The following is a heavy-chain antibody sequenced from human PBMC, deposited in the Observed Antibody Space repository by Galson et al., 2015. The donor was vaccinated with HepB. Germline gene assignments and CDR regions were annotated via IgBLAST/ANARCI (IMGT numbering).Heavy chain of an antibody. Sequence: SLRLSCAASGFSVSINYMRWVRQAPGKGLEWVSVIYSDGSTYYADSVKGRFTISRDNSKNTLFLQMNSLRPEDTAVYYCARDSYYYDRTGYYFFFAYWGQGALVTVSS. J-gene: IGHJ4*02. D-gene: IGHD3-22*01. CDR1: GFSVSINY. CDR2: IYSDGST. CDR3: ARDSYYYDRTGYYFFFAY. V-gene: IGHV3-66*02.